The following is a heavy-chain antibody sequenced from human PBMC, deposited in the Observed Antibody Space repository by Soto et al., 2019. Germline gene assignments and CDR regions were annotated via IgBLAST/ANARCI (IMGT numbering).Heavy chain of an antibody. CDR3: ARGGYSDSSGYYWFDP. Sequence: PSETLSLTCTVSGGAISSYYWSWIRQPPGKGLEWIGYIYYSGSTNYNPSLKSRVTISVDTSKNQLSLKLSSVTAADAAVYYCARGGYSDSSGYYWFDPWGQGTLVTVSS. V-gene: IGHV4-59*01. CDR2: IYYSGST. D-gene: IGHD3-22*01. J-gene: IGHJ5*02. CDR1: GGAISSYY.